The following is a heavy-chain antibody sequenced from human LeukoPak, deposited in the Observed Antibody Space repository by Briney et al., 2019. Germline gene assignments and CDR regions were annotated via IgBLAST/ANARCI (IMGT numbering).Heavy chain of an antibody. CDR3: ARAGSSSSYFNVLVLFDP. CDR2: IYNSGST. Sequence: PSETLSLTCTVSGYSISSGYYWGWIRQPPGEGLEWIGSIYNSGSTYYNQSLKSRVTISVDTSKNQFSLKLSTVTAADTAVYYCARAGSSSSYFNVLVLFDPWGQGTLVTVSS. J-gene: IGHJ5*02. D-gene: IGHD6-13*01. CDR1: GYSISSGYY. V-gene: IGHV4-38-2*02.